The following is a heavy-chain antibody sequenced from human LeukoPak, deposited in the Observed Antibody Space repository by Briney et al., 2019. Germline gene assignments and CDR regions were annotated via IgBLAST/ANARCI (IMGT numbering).Heavy chain of an antibody. J-gene: IGHJ4*02. Sequence: PGGSLRLSCAASGLTFGSYAMHWVRQAPGKGLEWVTLISHDGSTKYIADSVKGRFTISRDNSKNTLYLQMNGLRVDDTAVYFCASSGDSSSWFYFDYWGQGTLVTVSS. CDR1: GLTFGSYA. D-gene: IGHD6-13*01. CDR2: ISHDGSTK. V-gene: IGHV3-30*16. CDR3: ASSGDSSSWFYFDY.